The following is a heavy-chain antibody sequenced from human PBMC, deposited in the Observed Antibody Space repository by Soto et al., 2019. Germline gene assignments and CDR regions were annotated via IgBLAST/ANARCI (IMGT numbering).Heavy chain of an antibody. CDR1: GYTFTGYD. J-gene: IGHJ4*02. CDR3: ARTPLAVAGLVDY. Sequence: QVQLVQSGAEAKKPGASVKVSCKASGYTFTGYDINWVRQATGQGLQWMGWMNPNSGNTGYAQKFQGRVTMTRNTSKTTAYMELSSLRSEGPAVYYWARTPLAVAGLVDYRGQGTLVTVSS. D-gene: IGHD6-19*01. V-gene: IGHV1-8*01. CDR2: MNPNSGNT.